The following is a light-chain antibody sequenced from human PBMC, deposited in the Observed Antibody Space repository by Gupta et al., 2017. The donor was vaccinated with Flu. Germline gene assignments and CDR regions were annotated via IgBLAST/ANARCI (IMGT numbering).Light chain of an antibody. CDR1: QTVTNK. Sequence: EILMTQPPVTLSVSPGDSATFSCRASQTVTNKLAWYQQKPGQAPRLLLADASTRATGIPARFSGSGSGTDFSLTISSLQSEDFAVYYCQQYNNWPFTFGQWTKLEI. V-gene: IGKV3-15*01. CDR3: QQYNNWPFT. J-gene: IGKJ2*01. CDR2: DAS.